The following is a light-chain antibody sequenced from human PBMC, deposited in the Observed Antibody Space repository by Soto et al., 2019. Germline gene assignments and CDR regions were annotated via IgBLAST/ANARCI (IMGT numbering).Light chain of an antibody. CDR2: DVR. CDR3: SSFTGTTTLDV. J-gene: IGLJ1*01. CDR1: SNDVGGYNY. V-gene: IGLV2-14*03. Sequence: QSVLTQPASVSGSPGQSITISCTGTSNDVGGYNYVSWYQQHPDTAPKLIIYDVRYRPSGVSNRFSGSKSGNTASLTISGLQPEDEADYYCSSFTGTTTLDVFGTGTKVTVL.